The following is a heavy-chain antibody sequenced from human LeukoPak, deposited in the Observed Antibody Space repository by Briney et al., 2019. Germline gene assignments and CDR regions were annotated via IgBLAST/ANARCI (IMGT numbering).Heavy chain of an antibody. CDR2: IWYDGSNK. J-gene: IGHJ3*02. CDR3: ARAPITRAFDI. V-gene: IGHV3-33*01. CDR1: GFTFSSYG. D-gene: IGHD3-10*01. Sequence: GGSLRLSCAASGFTFSSYGMHWVRQAPGKGLEWVAVIWYDGSNKYYADSVKGRFTISRDNSKNTLYLQMNSLRAEDTAVYYCARAPITRAFDIWGQGTMVTVSS.